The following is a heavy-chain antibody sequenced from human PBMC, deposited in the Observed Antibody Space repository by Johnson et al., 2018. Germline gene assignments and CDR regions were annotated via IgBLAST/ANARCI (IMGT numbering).Heavy chain of an antibody. CDR3: ARASAVAAPNSSPDMDV. J-gene: IGHJ6*03. D-gene: IGHD6-19*01. CDR1: GYTFGTYA. V-gene: IGHV1-3*01. CDR2: VNVDNGNT. Sequence: QVQLVQSGAEVKKPGASVKVSCKTSGYTFGTYAIHWVRQAPGQRLEWMGWVNVDNGNTKYSQKFQGRITITRDTSASPAFMGLGSLRSEYTAVYYCARASAVAAPNSSPDMDVGGKGTTVTVSS.